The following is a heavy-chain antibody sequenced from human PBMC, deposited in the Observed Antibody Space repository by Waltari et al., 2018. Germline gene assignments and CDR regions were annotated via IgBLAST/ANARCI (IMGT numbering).Heavy chain of an antibody. CDR2: SNPNSGGT. CDR3: ARRKGYCTSSTCPPVPGYFGY. J-gene: IGHJ4*02. D-gene: IGHD2-2*01. V-gene: IGHV1-2*02. Sequence: QVQLVQSGAEVKKPGASVQIACKASGYMFTNYYMYWVRQAPGQGLEWMGWSNPNSGGTNHARKFQGRVTMTRDTSNSTAYMELTRLRSDDTAVYCCARRKGYCTSSTCPPVPGYFGYWGQGTLVTVSS. CDR1: GYMFTNYY.